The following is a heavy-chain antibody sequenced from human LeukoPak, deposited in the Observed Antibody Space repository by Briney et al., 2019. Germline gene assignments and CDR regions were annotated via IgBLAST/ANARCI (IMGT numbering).Heavy chain of an antibody. V-gene: IGHV1-24*01. Sequence: ASVKVSCKVSGYTLTELSMHWVRQAPGKGLEWMGGFDPEDGETIYAQKFQGRVTMTEDTSTDTAYMELSSLRSEDTAVYYCAITIFGVGRYYFDYWAREPWSPSPQ. CDR3: AITIFGVGRYYFDY. CDR1: GYTLTELS. J-gene: IGHJ4*02. D-gene: IGHD3-3*01. CDR2: FDPEDGET.